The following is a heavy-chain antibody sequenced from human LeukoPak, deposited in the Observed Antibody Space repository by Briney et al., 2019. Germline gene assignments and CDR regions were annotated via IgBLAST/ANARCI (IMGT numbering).Heavy chain of an antibody. CDR2: ISYDGSNK. Sequence: PGRSLRLSCAASGFTFSSYGMHWVRQAPGKGLEWVAVISYDGSNKYYADSVKGRFTISRDNSKNTLYLQMNSLRAEDTAVYYCAKDQPQSGFDYWGQGTLVTVSS. J-gene: IGHJ4*02. CDR3: AKDQPQSGFDY. CDR1: GFTFSSYG. V-gene: IGHV3-30*18.